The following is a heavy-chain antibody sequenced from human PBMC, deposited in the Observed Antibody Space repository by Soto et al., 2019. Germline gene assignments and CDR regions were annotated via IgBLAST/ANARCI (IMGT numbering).Heavy chain of an antibody. V-gene: IGHV3-7*04. D-gene: IGHD3-10*01. Sequence: EVQLVESGGGLVQPGGSLRLSCAASGFTFSSYWMVWVRQAPGKGLEWVANIKPDGSEKYYVDSVKGRFTISRDNARKSLYLQMNSLSAEDTAVYYCVRDAHRGGDFDYWGQGTLVTVSS. CDR3: VRDAHRGGDFDY. CDR1: GFTFSSYW. CDR2: IKPDGSEK. J-gene: IGHJ4*02.